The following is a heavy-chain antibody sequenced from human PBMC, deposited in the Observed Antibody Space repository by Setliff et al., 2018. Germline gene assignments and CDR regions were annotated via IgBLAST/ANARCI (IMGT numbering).Heavy chain of an antibody. V-gene: IGHV4-4*07. D-gene: IGHD3-10*01. J-gene: IGHJ4*02. CDR1: GGSISYNY. Sequence: SETLSLTCTVSGGSISYNYWSWIRQPAGKGLQWIRRINTSGSTKYNPSLKSRVTMSVDTSKNQFSLKLSAVTAADTAVYYCARDVGGEGYFDSWGQGTLVTVSS. CDR2: INTSGST. CDR3: ARDVGGEGYFDS.